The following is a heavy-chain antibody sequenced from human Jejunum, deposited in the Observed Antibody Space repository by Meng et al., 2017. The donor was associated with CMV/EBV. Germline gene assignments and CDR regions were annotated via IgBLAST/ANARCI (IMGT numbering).Heavy chain of an antibody. J-gene: IGHJ6*02. CDR3: ARAGGIYDSPDV. CDR2: ISSSSSYI. CDR1: RFTITCYS. V-gene: IGHV3-21*01. Sequence: ASSRFTITCYSMSGLRQAPGKGPEWVSSISSSSSYICYADSVKGRFTISRDNAKNSLYLQMNSLRAEDTAVYYCARAGGIYDSPDVWGQGTTVTVSS. D-gene: IGHD3-3*01.